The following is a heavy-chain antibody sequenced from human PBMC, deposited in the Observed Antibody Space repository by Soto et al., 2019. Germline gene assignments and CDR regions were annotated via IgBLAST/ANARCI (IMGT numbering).Heavy chain of an antibody. J-gene: IGHJ4*02. V-gene: IGHV3-33*03. CDR3: AAATTWNFHFPY. CDR1: GFTISTHG. D-gene: IGHD1-7*01. Sequence: QAQLVESGGGVVQPGTSLRLSCAASGFTISTHGMHWVRQAPGKGLEWLANIWYDGSNKFYAESVKGRFSISKDNSKNTLYLQRSSLRAEDPAVYYCAAATTWNFHFPYWGQGTQVTVSS. CDR2: IWYDGSNK.